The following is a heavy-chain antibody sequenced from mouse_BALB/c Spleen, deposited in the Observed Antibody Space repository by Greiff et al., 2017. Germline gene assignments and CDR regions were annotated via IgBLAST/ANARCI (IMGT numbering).Heavy chain of an antibody. V-gene: IGHV5-15*02. CDR3: ARDGGNYEGYAMDY. J-gene: IGHJ4*01. D-gene: IGHD1-1*02. CDR1: GFTFSDYG. Sequence: DVKLVESGGGLVQPGGSRKLSCAASGFTFSDYGMAWVRQAPGKGPEWVAFISNLAYSIYYADTVTGRFTISRENAKNTLYLEMSSLRSEDTAMYYCARDGGNYEGYAMDYWGQGTSVTVSS. CDR2: ISNLAYSI.